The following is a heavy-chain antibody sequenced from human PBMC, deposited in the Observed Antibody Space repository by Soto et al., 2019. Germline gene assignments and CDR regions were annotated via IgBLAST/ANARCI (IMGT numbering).Heavy chain of an antibody. J-gene: IGHJ4*02. CDR2: ISGNGIST. V-gene: IGHV3-23*01. CDR1: GFTFNNYA. D-gene: IGHD2-15*01. Sequence: GGSLRLSCAASGFTFNNYAMSWVRQAPGKGLEWVSAISGNGISTYYADSVKGRFTISRDNSKNTLSVQMNGLRVEDTALYYCAKDGGSVCSGGTCYFQAPDYWGQGTLVTVSS. CDR3: AKDGGSVCSGGTCYFQAPDY.